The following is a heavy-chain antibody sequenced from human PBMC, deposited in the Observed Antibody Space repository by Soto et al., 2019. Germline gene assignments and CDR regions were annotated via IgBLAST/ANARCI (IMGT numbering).Heavy chain of an antibody. CDR2: TYYRSKWYN. V-gene: IGHV6-1*01. J-gene: IGHJ6*02. Sequence: SQTPSLTAAMSRGSVSSNTASWNSLRQSPSRGLEWLGRTYYRSKWYNDYAVSVKSRITISPATSKNQFSMQLNSVTPEDTALYYCAMLSVAGSRYYYYGMDVWGQGTTVTVS. CDR1: RGSVSSNTAS. D-gene: IGHD6-19*01. CDR3: AMLSVAGSRYYYYGMDV.